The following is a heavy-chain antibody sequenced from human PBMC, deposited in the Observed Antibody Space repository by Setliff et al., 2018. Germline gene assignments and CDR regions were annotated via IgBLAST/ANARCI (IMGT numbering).Heavy chain of an antibody. Sequence: SETLSLTCTVSPGSISRHYWSWFRQAPGKGLEWIGYRHDNGERDYNPSLGSRVTISVYTSKNQFSLMLTSVTAADTAIYYCAGRPQNTPMGPCDYWGQGTLVTVSS. CDR3: AGRPQNTPMGPCDY. J-gene: IGHJ4*02. D-gene: IGHD5-18*01. V-gene: IGHV4-59*11. CDR2: RHDNGER. CDR1: PGSISRHY.